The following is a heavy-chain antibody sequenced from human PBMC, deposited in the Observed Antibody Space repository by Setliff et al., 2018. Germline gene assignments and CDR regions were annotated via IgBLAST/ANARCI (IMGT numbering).Heavy chain of an antibody. D-gene: IGHD3-10*01. CDR3: FGAGTCSY. Sequence: GGSLRLSCPASGLSYINDWVSWVRQAPGKGLEWLASINPHGSEKYYADSVKGRFTISRDNAKNSLSLQMNNLRTEDTAVYYCFGAGTCSYWGQGTLVTVSS. V-gene: IGHV3-7*01. CDR2: INPHGSEK. J-gene: IGHJ4*02. CDR1: GLSYINDW.